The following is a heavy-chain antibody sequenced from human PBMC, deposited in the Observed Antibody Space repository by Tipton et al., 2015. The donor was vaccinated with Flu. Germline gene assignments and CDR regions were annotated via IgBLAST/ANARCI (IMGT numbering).Heavy chain of an antibody. CDR2: IYYSGST. Sequence: TLSLTCTVSGGHISSYYWSWIRQPPGKGLEWIGYIYYSGSTNYSPSLKSRVTISVDTSKNQFSLKLSSVTAADTAVYYCARSPKFQSSPFDYWGQGTLVTVSS. V-gene: IGHV4-59*08. CDR3: ARSPKFQSSPFDY. J-gene: IGHJ4*02. CDR1: GGHISSYY. D-gene: IGHD2-21*01.